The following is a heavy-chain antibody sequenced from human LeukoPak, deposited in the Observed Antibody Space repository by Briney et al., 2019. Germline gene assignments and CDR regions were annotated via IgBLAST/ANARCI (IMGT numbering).Heavy chain of an antibody. D-gene: IGHD6-19*01. CDR1: GFTFSASY. J-gene: IGHJ4*02. V-gene: IGHV3-11*06. Sequence: GGSLRLSCVASGFTFSASYMTWVRQPPGKGLEWLSYISENSGDTNYADSVKGRFTVSRDNAKNSLYLQMNSLRAEDTAVYYCARGLIYSSGWYDYWGQGTLVTVSS. CDR3: ARGLIYSSGWYDY. CDR2: ISENSGDT.